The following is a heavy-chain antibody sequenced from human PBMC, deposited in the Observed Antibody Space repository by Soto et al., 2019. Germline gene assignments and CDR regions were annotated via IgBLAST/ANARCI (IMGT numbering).Heavy chain of an antibody. V-gene: IGHV1-46*03. D-gene: IGHD1-26*01. CDR1: GYIFTKYY. Sequence: QVQLVQSGAEVKKPGASVKVSCKASGYIFTKYYIHWVRQAPGRGLEWMGVINPSGSTATYAQKFPDRVTLTRDTSTSTGYMKLSRLRSDDTGVYYCARDPSEGSYYVSAIEDWGQGTMVTVS. CDR3: ARDPSEGSYYVSAIED. J-gene: IGHJ3*01. CDR2: INPSGSTA.